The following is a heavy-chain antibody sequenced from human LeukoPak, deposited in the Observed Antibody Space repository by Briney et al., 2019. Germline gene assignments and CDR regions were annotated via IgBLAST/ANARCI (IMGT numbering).Heavy chain of an antibody. CDR2: INQGGSER. J-gene: IGHJ4*02. CDR3: ARDVGDL. CDR1: GLTFRTYW. V-gene: IGHV3-7*01. D-gene: IGHD2-21*02. Sequence: GGPLRFSCAPSGLTFRTYWMGWFRQAPGKGLEWLANINQGGSERYYVDSVKGRFTISRDNAKNSLFLQMNSLRAGDTAVYYCARDVGDLWGQGTLVTVSS.